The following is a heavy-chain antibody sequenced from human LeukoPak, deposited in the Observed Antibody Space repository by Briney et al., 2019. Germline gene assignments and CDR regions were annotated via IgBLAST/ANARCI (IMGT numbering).Heavy chain of an antibody. CDR2: IYTAGDT. CDR1: GGSISSYY. CDR3: ARSGSGYDFEY. D-gene: IGHD3-22*01. V-gene: IGHV4-4*07. Sequence: SETLSLTCTVSGGSISSYYWSWIRQPAGKELEWIGRIYTAGDTVYNPSLKSRVTLSADTSKNQFSLNLSSMTAADTAVYYCARSGSGYDFEYWGQGTLVTVSS. J-gene: IGHJ4*02.